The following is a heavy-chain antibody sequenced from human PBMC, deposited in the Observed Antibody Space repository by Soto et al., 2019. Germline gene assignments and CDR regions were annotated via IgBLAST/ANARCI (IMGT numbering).Heavy chain of an antibody. Sequence: LSLTCAVYGGSFSGYYWSWIRQPPGKGLEWIGEINHSGSTNYNPSLKSRVTISVDTSKNQFSLKLSSVTAADTAVYYCAKGNVTYYDFWSGHYLGWFDPWGQGTLVTVSS. CDR1: GGSFSGYY. V-gene: IGHV4-34*01. CDR2: INHSGST. CDR3: AKGNVTYYDFWSGHYLGWFDP. D-gene: IGHD3-3*01. J-gene: IGHJ5*02.